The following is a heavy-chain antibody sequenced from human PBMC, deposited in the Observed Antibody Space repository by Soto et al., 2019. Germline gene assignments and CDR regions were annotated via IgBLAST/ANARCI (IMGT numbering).Heavy chain of an antibody. J-gene: IGHJ4*02. CDR2: IYYSGST. CDR3: AIDRGEYSDY. CDR1: GASISSYY. Sequence: QVQLQESGPGLVKPSETLSLTCTVSGASISSYYWSWIRQPPGKGLEWIGYIYYSGSTNYNPSLKSRVTISVDTSKNQFSLKLSSVTAADTAVYYCAIDRGEYSDYWGQGTLVTVSS. D-gene: IGHD2-15*01. V-gene: IGHV4-59*01.